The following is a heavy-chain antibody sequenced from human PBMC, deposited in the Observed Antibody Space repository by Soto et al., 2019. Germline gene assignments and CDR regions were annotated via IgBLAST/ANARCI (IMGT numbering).Heavy chain of an antibody. D-gene: IGHD1-26*01. CDR3: VRHEPIVGSREDL. V-gene: IGHV5-51*01. J-gene: IGHJ3*01. CDR1: GYSFTSYW. CDR2: IYPADSDT. Sequence: PGGCLKISCKGSGYSFTSYWIGWGRQMPGKGLEWMGIIYPADSDTRYSPSFQGQVTISADKSINTAYLQWSSLKASDTAIYYCVRHEPIVGSREDLWGQGTKVTVSS.